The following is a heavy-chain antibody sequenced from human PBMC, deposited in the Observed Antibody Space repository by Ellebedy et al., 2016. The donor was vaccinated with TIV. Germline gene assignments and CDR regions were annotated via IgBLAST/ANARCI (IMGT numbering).Heavy chain of an antibody. CDR2: FDPEDGET. CDR1: GYNLTDLS. V-gene: IGHV1-24*01. J-gene: IGHJ4*02. CDR3: ATIAVSIYYFDY. D-gene: IGHD5/OR15-5a*01. Sequence: AASVKVSCKVTGYNLTDLSMHWVRQAPGKGLEWMGGFDPEDGETIYAQKFQGRVNMTEDTSTDTAYMELSSLRSEDTALYYCATIAVSIYYFDYWGQGTLVTVSS.